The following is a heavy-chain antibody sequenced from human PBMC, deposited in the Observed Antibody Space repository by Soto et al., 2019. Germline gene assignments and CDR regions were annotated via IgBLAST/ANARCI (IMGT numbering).Heavy chain of an antibody. J-gene: IGHJ6*03. CDR2: INPSGDTT. D-gene: IGHD6-19*01. V-gene: IGHV1-46*01. Sequence: QVQLVQSGAEVKKPGASVKVSCKTSGYTFTNYSMYWVRQAPGQGLEWMGIINPSGDTTAYAQKFQGRVSMTRDTSTSTVDMELNSLRSEDTALYYCARGMAVTTTSVGHYYYMDVWGKGTTVTVSS. CDR1: GYTFTNYS. CDR3: ARGMAVTTTSVGHYYYMDV.